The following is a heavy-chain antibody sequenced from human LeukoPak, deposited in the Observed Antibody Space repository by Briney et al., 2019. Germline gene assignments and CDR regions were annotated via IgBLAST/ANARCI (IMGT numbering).Heavy chain of an antibody. D-gene: IGHD3-22*01. CDR1: GGSFSGYY. CDR2: INHSGST. J-gene: IGHJ4*02. CDR3: ARDRYYYDSSVYYPLDY. Sequence: SETLSLTCAVYGGSFSGYYWSWIRQPPGKGLEWIGEINHSGSTNYNPSLKSRVTMSVDTSKNQFSLKLTSVAAADTAVYYCARDRYYYDSSVYYPLDYWGQGTLVTVSS. V-gene: IGHV4-34*01.